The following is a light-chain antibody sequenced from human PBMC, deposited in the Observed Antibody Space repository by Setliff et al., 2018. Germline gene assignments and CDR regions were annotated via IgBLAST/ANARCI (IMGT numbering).Light chain of an antibody. CDR1: SGSVSSNYN. J-gene: IGLJ1*01. CDR2: STN. V-gene: IGLV8-61*01. CDR3: VLNMGSGIYV. Sequence: QTVVTQEPSFSVSPGGTVTLTCGLNSGSVSSNYNPSWYQRTPGQAPRTLIYSTNTRSSGVPDRFSGSILGNKAALTITGAQADDESDYYCVLNMGSGIYVFGSGTKVTVL.